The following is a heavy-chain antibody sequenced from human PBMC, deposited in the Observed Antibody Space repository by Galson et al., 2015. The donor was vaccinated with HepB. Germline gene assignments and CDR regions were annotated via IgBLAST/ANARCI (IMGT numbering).Heavy chain of an antibody. D-gene: IGHD6-13*01. Sequence: CAISGDSVSSHSAAWNWIRQSPSRGLEWLGGTYYRSKWYNDYAVSVKSRITINPDTSKNQFSLQLNSVTPEDTAVYYCARGTAAAREPYAFDIWGQGTMVTVSS. V-gene: IGHV6-1*01. CDR1: GDSVSSHSAA. CDR2: TYYRSKWYN. CDR3: ARGTAAAREPYAFDI. J-gene: IGHJ3*02.